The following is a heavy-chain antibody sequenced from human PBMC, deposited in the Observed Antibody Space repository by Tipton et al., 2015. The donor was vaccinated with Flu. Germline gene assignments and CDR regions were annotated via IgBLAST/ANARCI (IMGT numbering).Heavy chain of an antibody. CDR1: GGSISSYTYY. D-gene: IGHD3-10*01. Sequence: TLSLTCTVSGGSISSYTYYWGWIRQSPGTGLEWIGSIYYSGTTFYNPSLKGRVTMSIDTSKNQFSLKLTSVTAADTAVYYCAEEGSYSGLTNYYNKGVDPWGQGTLVTVAS. V-gene: IGHV4-39*07. CDR3: AEEGSYSGLTNYYNKGVDP. CDR2: IYYSGTT. J-gene: IGHJ5*02.